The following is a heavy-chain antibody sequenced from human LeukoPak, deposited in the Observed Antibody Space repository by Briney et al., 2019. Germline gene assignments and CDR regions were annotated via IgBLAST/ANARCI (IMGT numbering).Heavy chain of an antibody. CDR1: GRLIGSYS. D-gene: IGHD1-26*01. J-gene: IGHJ4*02. V-gene: IGHV4-4*07. Sequence: NPSETLSLTCTVSGRLIGSYSWSWVRQPAGKGLEWIGRIYTSGSTNYNPSLKSRVTMSVDTSKNQFSLKLSSVTAADTAVYYCARDGSGSYQGIDYWGQGTLVTVSS. CDR2: IYTSGST. CDR3: ARDGSGSYQGIDY.